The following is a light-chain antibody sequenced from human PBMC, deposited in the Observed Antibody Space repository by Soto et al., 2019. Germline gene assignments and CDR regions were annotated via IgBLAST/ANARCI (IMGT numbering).Light chain of an antibody. CDR1: HSIGTW. J-gene: IGKJ2*01. CDR2: DAS. V-gene: IGKV1-5*01. Sequence: DIQMTQSPSALSASLGDRVTITCRASHSIGTWFAWYQQRPGKAPKLLIYDASSLGSGVPSRFSGGGSGTQFTLTISSLQPDDFGTYYCHQYKSYTPYTIGQGTKVEIK. CDR3: HQYKSYTPYT.